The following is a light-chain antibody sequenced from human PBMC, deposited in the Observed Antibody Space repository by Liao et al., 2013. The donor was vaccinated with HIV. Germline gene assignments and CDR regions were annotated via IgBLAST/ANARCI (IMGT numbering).Light chain of an antibody. CDR3: QAWDNTFVA. V-gene: IGLV3-21*01. CDR2: YDS. J-gene: IGLJ2*01. CDR1: NIGSKS. Sequence: SYELTQPPSMSVAPGKTARITCGGNNIGSKSVHWYQQRPGQAPVMVMYYDSGRPSGIPERFSASNSGDTATLTISGTQPADEAEYFCQAWDNTFVAFGGGTRLTVL.